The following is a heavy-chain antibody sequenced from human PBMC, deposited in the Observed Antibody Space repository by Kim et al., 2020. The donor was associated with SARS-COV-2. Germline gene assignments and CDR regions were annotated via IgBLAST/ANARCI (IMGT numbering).Heavy chain of an antibody. CDR3: AQYGSGSY. CDR2: INHSGST. V-gene: IGHV4-34*01. J-gene: IGHJ4*02. CDR1: GGSFSGYY. D-gene: IGHD3-10*01. Sequence: SETLSLTCAVYGGSFSGYYWSWIRQPPGKGLEWIGEINHSGSTNYNPSLKSRVTISVDTSKNQFSLKLSSVTAADTAVYYCAQYGSGSYWGQGTLVTVSS.